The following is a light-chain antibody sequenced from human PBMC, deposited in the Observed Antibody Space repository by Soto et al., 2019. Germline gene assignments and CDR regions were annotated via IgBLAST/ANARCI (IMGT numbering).Light chain of an antibody. V-gene: IGKV3-15*01. Sequence: VLTQSPAPLSLSPGETATLSCRAPQNVLRNLAWYHNKTGQPPTLLIYGASTRATGIPGRFSGSGSGTELTLNIRSLQSEDGAVYDCQHYYNWPRTSGQGTKVDIK. CDR1: QNVLRN. CDR2: GAS. J-gene: IGKJ1*01. CDR3: QHYYNWPRT.